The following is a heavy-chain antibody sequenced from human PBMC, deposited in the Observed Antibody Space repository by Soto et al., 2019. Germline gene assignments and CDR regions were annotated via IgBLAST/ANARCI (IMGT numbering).Heavy chain of an antibody. J-gene: IGHJ5*02. CDR3: ARDREYYDFWSGYYSNWFDP. D-gene: IGHD3-3*01. Sequence: EVQLVESGGGLVKPGGSLRLSCAASGFTFSSYSMNWVRQAPGKGLEWVSSISSSSSYIYYADSVKGRFTISRDNAKNSLYLQMNSLRAEDTAVYYCARDREYYDFWSGYYSNWFDPWGQGTLVTVSS. CDR2: ISSSSSYI. CDR1: GFTFSSYS. V-gene: IGHV3-21*01.